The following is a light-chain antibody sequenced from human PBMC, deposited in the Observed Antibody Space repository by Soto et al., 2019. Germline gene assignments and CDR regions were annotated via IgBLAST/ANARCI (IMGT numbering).Light chain of an antibody. J-gene: IGKJ4*01. V-gene: IGKV1-9*01. CDR3: QHLNTYPLT. CDR1: QGISSY. Sequence: DIQLTQSPSFLSASVGDRVTITCRASQGISSYLAWYQQKPGKAPNLLIYAASTLKSWVPSSCIGSRSGTEFTLTISRLQPEDFATYYCQHLNTYPLTFGEGTKVEIK. CDR2: AAS.